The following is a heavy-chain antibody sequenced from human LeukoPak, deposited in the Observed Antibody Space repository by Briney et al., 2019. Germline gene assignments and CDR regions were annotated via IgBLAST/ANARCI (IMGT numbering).Heavy chain of an antibody. CDR2: ISAFTGNT. D-gene: IGHD1-26*01. V-gene: IGHV1-18*01. Sequence: GASVKVSCKTSDYSFSSYGFTWVRQAPGQGLEWMGWISAFTGNTNYAQKLQGRVTMTTDTSTSTAYMELRSLRSDDTAVYYCARDVSYRGSDYWRFDYWGQGTLVTVSS. CDR3: ARDVSYRGSDYWRFDY. CDR1: DYSFSSYG. J-gene: IGHJ4*02.